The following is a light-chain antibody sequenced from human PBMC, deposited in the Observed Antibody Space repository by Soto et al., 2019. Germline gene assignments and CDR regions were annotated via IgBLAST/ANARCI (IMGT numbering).Light chain of an antibody. CDR1: QTISNTF. J-gene: IGKJ4*01. Sequence: EIVLTQSPGTLSLSPGERATLSCRASQTISNTFLAWYQQRPGQAPRLLIYGASGRAAGIPDRFSGSGSGTDLTLRISRLEPEDFAVYYCQQYGVSPTFGGGTKVDIK. CDR2: GAS. CDR3: QQYGVSPT. V-gene: IGKV3-20*01.